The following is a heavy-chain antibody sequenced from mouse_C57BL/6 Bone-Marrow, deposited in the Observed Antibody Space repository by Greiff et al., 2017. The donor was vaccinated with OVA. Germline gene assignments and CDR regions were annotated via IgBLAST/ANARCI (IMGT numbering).Heavy chain of an antibody. CDR3: TSRPPYGSSSPFAY. V-gene: IGHV1-5*01. CDR1: GYTFTSYW. Sequence: VQLQQSGTVLARPGASVKMSCKTSGYTFTSYWMHWVKQRPGQGLEWIGAIYPGNSDTSYNQKFKGKAKLTAVTSASTAYMELSSLTNEDSAVYYCTSRPPYGSSSPFAYWGQGTLVTVSA. D-gene: IGHD1-1*01. CDR2: IYPGNSDT. J-gene: IGHJ3*01.